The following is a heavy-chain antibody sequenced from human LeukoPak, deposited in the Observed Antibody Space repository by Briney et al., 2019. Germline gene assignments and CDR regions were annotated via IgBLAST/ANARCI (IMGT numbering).Heavy chain of an antibody. CDR1: GFTFSSYA. J-gene: IGHJ4*02. CDR3: VKGGVVLMVYGPLWY. Sequence: GESLRLSCAASGFTFSSYAMSWVRQAPGKGLEWVSTIQANGAGTYYADSVKGRFTISRDNSKNTLNLQLNSLRVEDTAVYYCVKGGVVLMVYGPLWYWGQGTLVTVSS. D-gene: IGHD2-8*01. CDR2: IQANGAGT. V-gene: IGHV3-23*01.